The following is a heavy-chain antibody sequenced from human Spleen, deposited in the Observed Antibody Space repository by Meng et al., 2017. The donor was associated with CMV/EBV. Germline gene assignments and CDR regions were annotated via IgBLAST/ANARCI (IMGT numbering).Heavy chain of an antibody. CDR3: ARAPGSGSYGDDAFDI. D-gene: IGHD1-26*01. CDR2: ISAYNGNT. Sequence: ASVKVSCKASGYTFTNYGISWVRQAPGQGLEWMGWISAYNGNTNYAQKLQGRVTMTTDTSTSTAYMELRSLRSDDTAAYYCARAPGSGSYGDDAFDIWGQGTMVTVSS. V-gene: IGHV1-18*01. J-gene: IGHJ3*02. CDR1: GYTFTNYG.